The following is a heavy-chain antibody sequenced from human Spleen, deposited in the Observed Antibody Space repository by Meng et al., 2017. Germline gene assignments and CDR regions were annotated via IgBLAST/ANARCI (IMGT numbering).Heavy chain of an antibody. Sequence: GESLKISCEGSGYKFSSYWIGWVRQMPGKGLEWMGIMNPGDSESRYSPSFQGQVTISADKSISTAYLQWSSLKASDTAMYYCARLQLRGADAFDIWGQGTMVTVSS. CDR1: GYKFSSYW. D-gene: IGHD3-10*01. CDR3: ARLQLRGADAFDI. V-gene: IGHV5-51*01. CDR2: MNPGDSES. J-gene: IGHJ3*02.